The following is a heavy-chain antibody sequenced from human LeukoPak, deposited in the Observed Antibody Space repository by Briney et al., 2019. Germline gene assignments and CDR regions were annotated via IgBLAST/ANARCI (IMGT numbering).Heavy chain of an antibody. V-gene: IGHV4-34*01. Sequence: SETLSLTCAVYGGSFSGYYWSWIRQPPGKGLEWIGEINHSGSTNYNPSLKSRVTISVDTSKNQFSLKLSSVTAADTAVYYCARDSRYGSGSYYHWGQGTLVTVSS. CDR2: INHSGST. D-gene: IGHD3-10*01. CDR1: GGSFSGYY. CDR3: ARDSRYGSGSYYH. J-gene: IGHJ4*02.